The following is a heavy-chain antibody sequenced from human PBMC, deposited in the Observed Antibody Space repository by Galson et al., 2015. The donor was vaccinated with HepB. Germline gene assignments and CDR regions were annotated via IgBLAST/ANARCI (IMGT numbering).Heavy chain of an antibody. CDR2: ISSSNSYI. CDR1: GFTFSSYS. CDR3: AGDRDYGDDYVGPGDAFDI. D-gene: IGHD4-17*01. Sequence: SLRLSCAASGFTFSSYSMNWVRQAPGKGLEWVSYISSSNSYIYYADSVKGRFTISRDNAKNSLYLQMNSLRAEDTAVYYCAGDRDYGDDYVGPGDAFDIWGQGTMVIVSS. V-gene: IGHV3-21*01. J-gene: IGHJ3*02.